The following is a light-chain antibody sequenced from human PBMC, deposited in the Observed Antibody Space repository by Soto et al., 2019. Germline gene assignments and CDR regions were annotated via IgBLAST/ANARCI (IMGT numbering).Light chain of an antibody. J-gene: IGKJ1*01. CDR1: QSVRSDY. CDR3: QQYGSSPRT. CDR2: GAS. Sequence: EIVFTQSPGTLSFSPGERATLSCRASQSVRSDYLAWYQQKPGQAPRLHIYGASTRATGIPDRFTGSGSGTDFTLTISRLEPEDFAVYYCQQYGSSPRTFGQGTKLEIK. V-gene: IGKV3-20*01.